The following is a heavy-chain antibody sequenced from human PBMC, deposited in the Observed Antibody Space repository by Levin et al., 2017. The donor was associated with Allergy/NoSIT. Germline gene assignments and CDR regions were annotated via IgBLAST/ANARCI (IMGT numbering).Heavy chain of an antibody. Sequence: SETLSLTCTVSAGSISSGAYYWGWVRQPPGKGLEWIGSLYYDGTPYYSPSLKSRVAVSLDTSKNQFSLKLTSVTDADTAIYYCARSSTRLREGFDYWGQGTLVTVSS. J-gene: IGHJ4*02. CDR3: ARSSTRLREGFDY. CDR2: LYYDGTP. D-gene: IGHD6-25*01. CDR1: AGSISSGAYY. V-gene: IGHV4-39*01.